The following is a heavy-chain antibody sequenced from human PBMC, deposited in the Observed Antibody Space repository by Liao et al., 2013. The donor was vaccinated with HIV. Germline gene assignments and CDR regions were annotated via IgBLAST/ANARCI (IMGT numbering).Heavy chain of an antibody. CDR1: GASISAYS. D-gene: IGHD6-19*01. J-gene: IGHJ4*02. CDR3: ARWEGQWLI. V-gene: IGHV4-4*07. CDR2: IYASGTI. Sequence: QVQLQESGPGLAKPSETLSLTCTVSGASISAYSWSWIRQPAGKGLEWVGRIYASGTIDYNPSLRSRVTMSVDTSKNQFSLKLSSVTAADTAVYYCARWEGQWLIWGQGTLVTVSS.